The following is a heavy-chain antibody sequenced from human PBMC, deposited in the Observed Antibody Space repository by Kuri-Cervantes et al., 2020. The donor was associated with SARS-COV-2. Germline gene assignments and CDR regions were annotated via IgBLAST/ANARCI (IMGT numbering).Heavy chain of an antibody. D-gene: IGHD6-25*01. J-gene: IGHJ3*02. V-gene: IGHV4-34*01. CDR3: ARISAINNAFDI. CDR1: GGSFSSRY. Sequence: SETLSLTCAVYGGSFSSRYWSWIRQPPGKGLEWIGEINHSGSTNYNPSLKSRVTISVDMSDNQFSLKVTSVTAADTAVYYCARISAINNAFDIWGQGTLVTVSS. CDR2: INHSGST.